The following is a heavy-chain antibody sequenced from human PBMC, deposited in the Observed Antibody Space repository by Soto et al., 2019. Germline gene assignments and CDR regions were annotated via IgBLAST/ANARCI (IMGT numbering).Heavy chain of an antibody. V-gene: IGHV4-39*01. CDR3: ARRGATSSSSGRVDY. Sequence: QLQLQESGPGLVKPSETLSLTCTVSGGSISSSSYYWGWIRQPPGKGLEWIGSIYYSGSTYYNPSLKSRVTISVDTSKNQFSLKLSSVTAADTAVYYCARRGATSSSSGRVDYWGQGTLVTVSS. J-gene: IGHJ4*02. CDR1: GGSISSSSYY. CDR2: IYYSGST. D-gene: IGHD6-6*01.